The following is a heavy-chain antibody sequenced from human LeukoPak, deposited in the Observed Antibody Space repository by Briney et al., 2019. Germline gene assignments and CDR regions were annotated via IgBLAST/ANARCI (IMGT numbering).Heavy chain of an antibody. V-gene: IGHV1-69*06. D-gene: IGHD5-12*01. CDR3: ARAQYSDYVLHNWFDS. CDR1: GGTFSNYA. Sequence: SVKVSCKASGGTFSNYAITWVRQAPGQGLEWMGGVIPMFGTASYAQKFQGRVTITADKSTSTAYMELSSLRSEDTAVYYCARAQYSDYVLHNWFDSWGQGTLVTVSS. J-gene: IGHJ5*01. CDR2: VIPMFGTA.